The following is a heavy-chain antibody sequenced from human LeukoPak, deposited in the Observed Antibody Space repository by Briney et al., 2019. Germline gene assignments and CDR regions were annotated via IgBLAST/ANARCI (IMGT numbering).Heavy chain of an antibody. CDR1: GGSFSGYY. D-gene: IGHD2-15*01. CDR2: IIHSGST. CDR3: AASQDIVVVVAATRWFDP. J-gene: IGHJ5*02. Sequence: SETLSFTCAVYGGSFSGYYWSWIRQPPGKGLEWIGEIIHSGSTNYNPSRKSRVTISVDTSKNQFSLKLSSVTAADTAVYYCAASQDIVVVVAATRWFDPWGQGTLVTVSS. V-gene: IGHV4-34*12.